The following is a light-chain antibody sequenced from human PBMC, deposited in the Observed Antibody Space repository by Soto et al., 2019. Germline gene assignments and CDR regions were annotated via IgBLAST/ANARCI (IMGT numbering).Light chain of an antibody. CDR2: GTS. J-gene: IGKJ5*01. CDR1: QSVSRNY. V-gene: IGKV3-20*01. Sequence: ESVLMQSPGTLSLSPGERATLSCRASQSVSRNYFAWYQQKPGRAPMLLIYGTSSRATGIPDRFSGSGSGTDFTLTISRLEPEDFAVYYCQQYDTSFLITFGQGTRLEI. CDR3: QQYDTSFLIT.